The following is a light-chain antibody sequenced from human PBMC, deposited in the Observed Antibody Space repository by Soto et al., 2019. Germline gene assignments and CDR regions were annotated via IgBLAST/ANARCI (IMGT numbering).Light chain of an antibody. CDR1: SSDVGGSNY. J-gene: IGLJ2*01. CDR3: SSSAGTKNMV. CDR2: EVN. Sequence: QSALTQPPSASGSPGQSVTISCTGTSSDVGGSNYVSWYQQHPGKAAKLMISEVNKRPSGVPDRFSGSKSGNTASLTVSGLQAEDEADYYCSSSAGTKNMVFGGGTKLTVL. V-gene: IGLV2-8*01.